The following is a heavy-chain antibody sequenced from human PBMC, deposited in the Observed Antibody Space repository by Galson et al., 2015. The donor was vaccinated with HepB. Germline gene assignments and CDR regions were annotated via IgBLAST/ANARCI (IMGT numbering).Heavy chain of an antibody. D-gene: IGHD6-19*01. CDR2: ISAYNGDT. V-gene: IGHV1-18*01. CDR1: GYTFTSSG. CDR3: ARDPRVAVAGQFYYFDY. Sequence: SVKVSCKAPGYTFTSSGFSWVRQAPGQGLEWMGWISAYNGDTDYAQKFQGRVSMTTDTSTSTVYMELRNLKSDDTAVYYCARDPRVAVAGQFYYFDYWGRGTLVTVSS. J-gene: IGHJ4*02.